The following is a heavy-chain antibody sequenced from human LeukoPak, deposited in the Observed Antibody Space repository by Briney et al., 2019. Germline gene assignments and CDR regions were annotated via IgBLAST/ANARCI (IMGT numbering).Heavy chain of an antibody. CDR1: GESFSGYY. CDR3: ARGSTMVRGVTRYNWFDP. J-gene: IGHJ5*02. CDR2: INHSGST. D-gene: IGHD3-10*01. Sequence: SESLSLTCAVYGESFSGYYWSWIRQPPGKGLEWIGEINHSGSTNYNPSLKSRVTISVDTSKNQFSLKLSSVTAADTAVYYCARGSTMVRGVTRYNWFDPWGQGTLVTVSS. V-gene: IGHV4-34*01.